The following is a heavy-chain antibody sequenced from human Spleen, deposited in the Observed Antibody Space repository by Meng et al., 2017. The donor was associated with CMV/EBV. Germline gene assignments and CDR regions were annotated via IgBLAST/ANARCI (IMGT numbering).Heavy chain of an antibody. CDR1: GDSIRSGDYY. J-gene: IGHJ2*01. CDR2: THYSGST. D-gene: IGHD3-22*01. V-gene: IGHV4-39*07. Sequence: GSLRLSCSVSGDSIRSGDYYWGWIRQSPGKGLEWIANTHYSGSTFYNPSLKSRVTISLDTSKNKFSLKLRSVTAADTAVYYCARVHGYYYDSSGYYRGHWYFDLWGRGTLVTVSS. CDR3: ARVHGYYYDSSGYYRGHWYFDL.